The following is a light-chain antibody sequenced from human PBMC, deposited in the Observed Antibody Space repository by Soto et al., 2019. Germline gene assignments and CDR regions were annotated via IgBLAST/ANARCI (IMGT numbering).Light chain of an antibody. Sequence: DIQMTQSPSSLSASVGDRVTITCRASQAISNYLAWYQQRPGQVPRLVIYDASTLQSGVPSRFSGGRSGTEFTLTISNLQTEDVATYYCQRYNSVPRTFGQGTKVEIK. J-gene: IGKJ1*01. CDR2: DAS. CDR3: QRYNSVPRT. CDR1: QAISNY. V-gene: IGKV1-27*01.